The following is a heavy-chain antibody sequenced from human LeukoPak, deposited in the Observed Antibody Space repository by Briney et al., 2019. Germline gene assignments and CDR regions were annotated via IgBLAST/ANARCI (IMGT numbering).Heavy chain of an antibody. CDR2: IYYSGST. CDR3: ARDRRAVAGLFDDAFDI. D-gene: IGHD6-19*01. CDR1: GGSISSYY. V-gene: IGHV4-59*01. Sequence: SETLSLTCTVSGGSISSYYWSWIRQPPGKGLEWIGYIYYSGSTNYNPSLKSRVTISVDTSKNQFSLKLSSVTAADTAVYYCARDRRAVAGLFDDAFDIWGQGTMVTVSS. J-gene: IGHJ3*02.